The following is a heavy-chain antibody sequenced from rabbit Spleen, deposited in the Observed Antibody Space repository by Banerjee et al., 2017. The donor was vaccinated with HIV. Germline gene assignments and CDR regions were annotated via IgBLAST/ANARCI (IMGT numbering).Heavy chain of an antibody. V-gene: IGHV1S45*01. CDR3: ARDTSSSFSSYGMDL. CDR1: GLPFSEKAV. D-gene: IGHD1-1*01. Sequence: QEQLVESGGGLVKPGASLTLTCKASGLPFSEKAVMCWVRQAPGKGLEWIACIDAGSSGFTYFASWAKGRFTISKTSSTTVTLQMTSLTAADTATYFCARDTSSSFSSYGMDLWARGPSS. CDR2: IDAGSSGFT. J-gene: IGHJ6*01.